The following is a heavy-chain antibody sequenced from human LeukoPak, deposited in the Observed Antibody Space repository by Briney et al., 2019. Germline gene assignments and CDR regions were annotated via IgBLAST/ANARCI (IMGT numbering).Heavy chain of an antibody. CDR2: ISGSADST. J-gene: IGHJ4*02. CDR1: GFTFSNYA. CDR3: AKGGSGYCSSTSCLYYFDY. V-gene: IGHV3-23*01. D-gene: IGHD2-2*01. Sequence: PGGSLRLPCAASGFTFSNYAMNWVRQAPGKGLEWVSTISGSADSTYYADSVKGRFTVSRDNSKNTLYLQMNGLRAEDTAVYYCAKGGSGYCSSTSCLYYFDYWGQGTLVTVSS.